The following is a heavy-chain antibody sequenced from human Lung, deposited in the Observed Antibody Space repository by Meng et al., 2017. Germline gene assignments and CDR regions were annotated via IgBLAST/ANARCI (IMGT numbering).Heavy chain of an antibody. J-gene: IGHJ4*02. CDR2: FTSSTSYI. CDR1: GFNFSSYS. CDR3: ARDLYYYDNSGPIDY. V-gene: IGHV3-21*01. Sequence: EVHVVESGGALVKPGGSLTRSCAASGFNFSSYSMNWVRQAPGKGLEWVSSFTSSTSYIYYADSVKGRFTISRDNAKNSLYLQMSSLRAEDTAVYYCARDLYYYDNSGPIDYWGQGTLVTVSS. D-gene: IGHD3-22*01.